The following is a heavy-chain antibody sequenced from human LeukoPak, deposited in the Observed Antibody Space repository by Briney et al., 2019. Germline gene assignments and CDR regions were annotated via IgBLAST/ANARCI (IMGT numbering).Heavy chain of an antibody. V-gene: IGHV4-59*08. J-gene: IGHJ2*01. CDR1: GGPITSNY. CDR3: ARLLRSVTTSAIWYFDL. D-gene: IGHD4-17*01. CDR2: IFYSGNT. Sequence: PSDTLSLTCTVSGGPITSNYWSWIRQPPGKGLEWIGYIFYSGNTNYSPSLKSRVTISLDMSKTQFSLKLSPVTAADTAVYYCARLLRSVTTSAIWYFDLWGRGTLVTVSS.